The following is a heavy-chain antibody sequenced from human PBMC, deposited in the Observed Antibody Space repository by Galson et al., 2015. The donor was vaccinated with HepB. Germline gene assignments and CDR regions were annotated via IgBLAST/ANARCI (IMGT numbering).Heavy chain of an antibody. D-gene: IGHD1-26*01. CDR2: IIPIFGTA. V-gene: IGHV1-69*06. J-gene: IGHJ6*02. CDR1: GGTFSSYA. Sequence: SVTVSCKASGGTFSSYAISWVRQAPGQGLEWMGGIIPIFGTANYAQKFQGRVTITADKSTSTAYMELSSLRSEDTAVYYCARDSPPSGSYRTGGVGYYGMDVWGQGTTVTVSS. CDR3: ARDSPPSGSYRTGGVGYYGMDV.